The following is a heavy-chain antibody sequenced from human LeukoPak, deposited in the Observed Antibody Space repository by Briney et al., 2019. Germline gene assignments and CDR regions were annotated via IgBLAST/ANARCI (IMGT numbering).Heavy chain of an antibody. Sequence: PGGSLRLSCAASGFTFSGSAMHWVRQASGKGLEWVGRIRSKANSYATAYAASVKGRFTISRDDSKNTAYLQMNSLRAEDTAVYYCASRDPCSGNLCYGLKYWGQGTLVTVSS. CDR2: IRSKANSYAT. CDR3: ASRDPCSGNLCYGLKY. J-gene: IGHJ4*02. D-gene: IGHD2-15*01. V-gene: IGHV3-73*01. CDR1: GFTFSGSA.